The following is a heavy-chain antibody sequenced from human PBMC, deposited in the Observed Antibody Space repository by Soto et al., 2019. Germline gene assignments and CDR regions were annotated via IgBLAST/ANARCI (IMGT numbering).Heavy chain of an antibody. CDR3: VRDVSVSSGSFGGY. V-gene: IGHV1-18*01. D-gene: IGHD3-10*01. Sequence: QVQLVQSGAEVKKPGASARVSCKASGYTFDPYGLNWVRQAPGQGLEWMGWISTHTGNTDYPQRFQGRVTMTTDKSTSTAFLDLRSLTSDDTAVYYCVRDVSVSSGSFGGYWGQGTLVSVSS. J-gene: IGHJ4*02. CDR2: ISTHTGNT. CDR1: GYTFDPYG.